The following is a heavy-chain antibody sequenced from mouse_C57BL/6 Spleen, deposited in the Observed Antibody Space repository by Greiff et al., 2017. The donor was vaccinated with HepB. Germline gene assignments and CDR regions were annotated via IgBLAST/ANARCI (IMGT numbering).Heavy chain of an antibody. Sequence: VQVVESGPELVKPGASVKISCKASGYEFSSSWMNWVKQRPGKGLEWIGRIYPGDGDTNSNGKFKGKATLTADKSSSTAYMQLSSLTSEDSAVYVCARLYDYGPYYAMDYWGQGTSVTVSS. V-gene: IGHV1-82*01. CDR1: GYEFSSSW. CDR3: ARLYDYGPYYAMDY. J-gene: IGHJ4*01. D-gene: IGHD2-4*01. CDR2: IYPGDGDT.